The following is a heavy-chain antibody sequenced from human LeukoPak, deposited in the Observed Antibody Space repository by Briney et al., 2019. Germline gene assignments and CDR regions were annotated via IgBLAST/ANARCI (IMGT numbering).Heavy chain of an antibody. J-gene: IGHJ2*01. D-gene: IGHD6-19*01. Sequence: SRTLSLTCAVSGGSISSSNWWSWVRQPPGKGLEWIGEIYHSGSTNYNPSLKSRVTISVDKSKNQFSLKLSSVTAADTAVYYCARVSIAVAGTCWYFDLWGRGTLVTVSS. CDR2: IYHSGST. CDR3: ARVSIAVAGTCWYFDL. V-gene: IGHV4-4*02. CDR1: GGSISSSNW.